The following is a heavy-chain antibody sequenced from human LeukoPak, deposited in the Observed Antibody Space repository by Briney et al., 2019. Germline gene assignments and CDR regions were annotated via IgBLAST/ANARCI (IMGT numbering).Heavy chain of an antibody. D-gene: IGHD3-16*01. CDR1: GFTFSSYW. J-gene: IGHJ4*02. Sequence: GGSLRLSCEASGFTFSSYWTGWVRQAPGKGLEWVANIKQDASDKNYVDSVKGRFTISRDNAKNSVYLQMNSLGADDTAVYYCARDNGGALDYWGQGSLVTVSS. CDR3: ARDNGGALDY. CDR2: IKQDASDK. V-gene: IGHV3-7*01.